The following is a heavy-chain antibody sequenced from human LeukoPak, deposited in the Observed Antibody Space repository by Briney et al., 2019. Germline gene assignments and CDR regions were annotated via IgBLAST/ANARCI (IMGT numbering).Heavy chain of an antibody. CDR1: GFTFSTSS. CDR3: ARDLDYGGRGLDS. Sequence: GGSLRLSCAASGFTFSTSSFNWVRQDPGKGLEWISYISTSSTINYADSVRGRFTISRDNAKSSLSLQMNSLRAEDTAVYYCARDLDYGGRGLDSWGQGTLVIVSS. D-gene: IGHD4-23*01. V-gene: IGHV3-48*04. CDR2: ISTSSTI. J-gene: IGHJ4*02.